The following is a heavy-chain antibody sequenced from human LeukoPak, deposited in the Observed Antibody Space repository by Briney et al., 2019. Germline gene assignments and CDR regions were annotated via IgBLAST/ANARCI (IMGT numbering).Heavy chain of an antibody. CDR3: ARPTREGPDGYYGSGSYYDY. D-gene: IGHD3-10*01. CDR2: MNPNSGNT. V-gene: IGHV1-8*01. Sequence: ASVKVSCKASGYTFTSYDINWVRQATGQGLEWMGWMNPNSGNTGYAQKFQGRVTMTRNTSISTAYMELSSLRSEDTAVYYCARPTREGPDGYYGSGSYYDYWGQGTLVTVSS. J-gene: IGHJ4*02. CDR1: GYTFTSYD.